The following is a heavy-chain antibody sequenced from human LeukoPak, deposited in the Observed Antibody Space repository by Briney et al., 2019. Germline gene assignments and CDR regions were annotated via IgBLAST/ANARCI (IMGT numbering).Heavy chain of an antibody. CDR3: ARVSTTVAVKY. Sequence: KPSETLSLTCAVSGYSISSDYYWGWIRQPPGKGLEWIENSYRSGSTDYNPSLKSRVTISVDTSKNQFSLKLSSATAADTAVYYCARVSTTVAVKYWGQGILVTISS. J-gene: IGHJ4*02. V-gene: IGHV4-38-2*01. CDR2: SYRSGST. CDR1: GYSISSDYY. D-gene: IGHD4-11*01.